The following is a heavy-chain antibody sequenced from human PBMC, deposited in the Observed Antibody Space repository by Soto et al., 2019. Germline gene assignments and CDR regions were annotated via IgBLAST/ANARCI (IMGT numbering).Heavy chain of an antibody. D-gene: IGHD2-21*02. V-gene: IGHV1-46*01. J-gene: IGHJ4*02. CDR1: GDTFTDYY. CDR2: VNPSGGHT. Sequence: QVQLVQSGAEVKKPGASVKVSCKASGDTFTDYYIHWVRQAPGQGLEWMGTVNPSGGHTTYAQHFLGRVTMTRDTSTGTRYMELTSLTSEDTGVYYCARGGHVVVVTAALDFWGQGTLVTVSS. CDR3: ARGGHVVVVTAALDF.